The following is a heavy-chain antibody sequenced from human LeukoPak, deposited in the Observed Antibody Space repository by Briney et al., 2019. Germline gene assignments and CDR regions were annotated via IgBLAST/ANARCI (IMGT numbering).Heavy chain of an antibody. CDR2: INPSGST. CDR3: ARGRHDITMIVVVMTSVSYYLDV. J-gene: IGHJ6*03. D-gene: IGHD3-22*01. V-gene: IGHV4-34*01. Sequence: PSETLSLTCAVYGGSFRGYHWTWIRQSPGKGLEWIGDINPSGSTYYNPSLKSRLTISVDTSKNQFSLKLRSVTAADTAVYYRARGRHDITMIVVVMTSVSYYLDVWGKGTTVTVS. CDR1: GGSFRGYH.